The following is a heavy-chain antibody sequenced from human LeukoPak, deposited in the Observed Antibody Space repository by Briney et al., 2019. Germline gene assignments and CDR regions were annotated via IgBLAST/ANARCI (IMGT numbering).Heavy chain of an antibody. CDR3: AKDSGRTLGY. D-gene: IGHD3-10*01. CDR2: IYSGGST. Sequence: RAGGSLRLSCAASGFTVSNNYMSWVRQAPGKGLEWVSVIYSGGSTYYADSVKGRFTISRDNSKNTLYLQMNSLRAEDTAVYYCAKDSGRTLGYWGQGTLVTVSS. J-gene: IGHJ4*02. V-gene: IGHV3-66*01. CDR1: GFTVSNNY.